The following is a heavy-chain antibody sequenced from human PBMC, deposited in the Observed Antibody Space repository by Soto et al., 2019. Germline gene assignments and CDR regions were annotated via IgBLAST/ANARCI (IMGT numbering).Heavy chain of an antibody. CDR2: INDSGST. D-gene: IGHD3-22*01. J-gene: IGHJ4*02. CDR3: ARGSHKLHSYDSSGLCHYVDY. V-gene: IGHV4-34*01. Sequence: XETLALTCAVYGGSFSDYSWTGIRQPPGKGLEWIGEINDSGSTNYTPSLERRVTISRDTSKNRFSLKLSSVTAADTAVYYCARGSHKLHSYDSSGLCHYVDYWGQGSLVTVSS. CDR1: GGSFSDYS.